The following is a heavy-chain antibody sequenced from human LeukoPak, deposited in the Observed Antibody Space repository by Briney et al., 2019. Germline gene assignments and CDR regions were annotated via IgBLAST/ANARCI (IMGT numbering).Heavy chain of an antibody. CDR3: TRQGCSGGSCYRYYYYYYMDV. V-gene: IGHV4-4*07. D-gene: IGHD2-15*01. J-gene: IGHJ6*03. CDR2: IYTSGST. Sequence: SETLSLTCTVSGGSISSYYWSWIRQPAGKGLEWIGRIYTSGSTNYNPSLKSRVTMSVDTSKNQFSLKLSSVTAADTAVYYCTRQGCSGGSCYRYYYYYYMDVWGKGTTVTVSS. CDR1: GGSISSYY.